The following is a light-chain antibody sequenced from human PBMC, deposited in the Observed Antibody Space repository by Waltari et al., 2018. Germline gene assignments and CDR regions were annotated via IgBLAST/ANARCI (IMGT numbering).Light chain of an antibody. V-gene: IGLV1-44*01. J-gene: IGLJ3*02. CDR3: AAWDDSYWG. CDR1: RPNIRRNA. Sequence: QSVLTQPPSASGTHGQRVNISCSGTRPNIRRNAVNWNQKLPGTAPKLLIYGNTQRPSGVPDRFSGSKSGSSASLAISGLQSEDEADYYCAAWDDSYWGFGGGTKLTVL. CDR2: GNT.